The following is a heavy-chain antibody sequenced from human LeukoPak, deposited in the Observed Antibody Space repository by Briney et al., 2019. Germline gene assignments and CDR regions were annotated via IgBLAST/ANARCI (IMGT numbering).Heavy chain of an antibody. CDR3: ARGGSGEDWFDP. Sequence: PGGSLRLSCAASGFTVSSNYMSWVRQAPGKGLEWVSVIYSGGSTYYADPVKGRFTTSRDNSKNTVYLQMNSLRAEDTAVYYCARGGSGEDWFDPWGQGTLVTVSS. V-gene: IGHV3-53*01. D-gene: IGHD3-10*01. CDR2: IYSGGST. CDR1: GFTVSSNY. J-gene: IGHJ5*02.